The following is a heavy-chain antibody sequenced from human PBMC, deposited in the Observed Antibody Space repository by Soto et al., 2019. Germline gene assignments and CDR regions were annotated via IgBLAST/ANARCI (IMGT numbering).Heavy chain of an antibody. D-gene: IGHD5-18*01. V-gene: IGHV3-23*01. Sequence: GGSLRLSCAASVFTFSSYAMSWCRQAPGKGLEWVSAISGSGGSTYYADSVKGRFTISRDNSKNTLYLQMNSLRAEDTAVYYCAKPTLSGYSYGYRYYYGMDVWGQGTTVTVSS. CDR1: VFTFSSYA. CDR3: AKPTLSGYSYGYRYYYGMDV. J-gene: IGHJ6*02. CDR2: ISGSGGST.